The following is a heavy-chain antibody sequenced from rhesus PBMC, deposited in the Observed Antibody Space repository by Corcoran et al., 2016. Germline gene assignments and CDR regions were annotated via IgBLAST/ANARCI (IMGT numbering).Heavy chain of an antibody. CDR3: ARETLYGTSYLFDY. CDR1: GYSISSGYD. CDR2: IYGSSGST. J-gene: IGHJ4*01. V-gene: IGHV4-76*01. Sequence: QVQLQESGPGVVKPSETLSLTCAVSGYSISSGYDWSWIRQPPGKGLEWIGYIYGSSGSTNYNPSLKNRVTISKYTSKNQFSLKLSSVTAADTAVYYCARETLYGTSYLFDYWGQGVLVTVSS. D-gene: IGHD4-29*01.